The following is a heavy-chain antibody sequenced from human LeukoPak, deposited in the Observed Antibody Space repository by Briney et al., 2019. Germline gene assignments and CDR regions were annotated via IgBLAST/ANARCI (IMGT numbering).Heavy chain of an antibody. CDR3: ARDYLVGGTDAFHI. V-gene: IGHV3-48*03. CDR1: GFTFCSYE. D-gene: IGHD1-1*01. Sequence: GGSLRLSCAASGFTFCSYEMNWVRQAPGKGLEWVSYIGGSGSTIYYADSVKGRFTISRDNAKNSLYLQMNRLRGEDTAVYYCARDYLVGGTDAFHIWGRGTMVTVSS. CDR2: IGGSGSTI. J-gene: IGHJ3*02.